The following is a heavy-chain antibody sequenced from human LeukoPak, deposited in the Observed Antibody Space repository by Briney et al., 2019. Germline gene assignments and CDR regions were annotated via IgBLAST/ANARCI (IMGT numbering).Heavy chain of an antibody. V-gene: IGHV3-23*01. CDR3: AIGRGSGYYWRD. D-gene: IGHD3-22*01. CDR2: ISGSGGNT. Sequence: GGSLRLSCAASGFTFSSYAMSWVRQAPGKGLEWVSAISGSGGNTDFTDSVKGRFTISRDNSKNTLYLQMNSLRAEDTAVYYCAIGRGSGYYWRDWGQGTLVTVSS. J-gene: IGHJ4*02. CDR1: GFTFSSYA.